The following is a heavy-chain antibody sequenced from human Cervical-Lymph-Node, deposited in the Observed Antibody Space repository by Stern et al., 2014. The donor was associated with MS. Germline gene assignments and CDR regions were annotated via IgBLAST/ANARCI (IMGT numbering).Heavy chain of an antibody. CDR3: ARSGYCGAGRCYNPQGFCDF. J-gene: IGHJ4*01. D-gene: IGHD2-15*01. CDR2: ISSDGVNP. CDR1: GFTFSDYY. Sequence: QVQLVQSGGGLVKPGGSLRLSCAASGFTFSDYYMSWIRQAPGKGLEWISYISSDGVNPHNADSVKGRFTISRDNAKNSFYLQMNSLRVEDTAVYYCARSGYCGAGRCYNPQGFCDFWGQGTLVTVSS. V-gene: IGHV3-11*01.